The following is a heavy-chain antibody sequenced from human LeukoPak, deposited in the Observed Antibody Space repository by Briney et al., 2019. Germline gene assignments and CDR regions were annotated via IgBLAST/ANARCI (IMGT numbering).Heavy chain of an antibody. V-gene: IGHV3-7*01. CDR2: IKQDGSEK. J-gene: IGHJ4*02. Sequence: GGSLRPSCAASGFTFSSYWMSWVRQAPGKGLEWVANIKQDGSEKYYVDSVKGRFTISRDNAKNSLYLQMNSLRAEDTAVYYCARILGYCSGVGCYVSSGFDYRGQGTLVTVSS. D-gene: IGHD2-15*01. CDR1: GFTFSSYW. CDR3: ARILGYCSGVGCYVSSGFDY.